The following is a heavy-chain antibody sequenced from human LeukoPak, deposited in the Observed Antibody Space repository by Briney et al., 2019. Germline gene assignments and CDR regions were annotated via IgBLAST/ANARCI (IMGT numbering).Heavy chain of an antibody. D-gene: IGHD3-22*01. CDR2: IYTCDSEI. CDR3: GKYYYDRSGGPFDY. Sequence: GESLKISCKGSGYRFSDYWIGWVRQRPGKGLEWMGIIYTCDSEIRYSPSFQGGVPFSADKCISTAYLQWRSLKASDTANYYLGKYYYDRSGGPFDYWGQGTRVSVSS. J-gene: IGHJ4*02. V-gene: IGHV5-51*01. CDR1: GYRFSDYW.